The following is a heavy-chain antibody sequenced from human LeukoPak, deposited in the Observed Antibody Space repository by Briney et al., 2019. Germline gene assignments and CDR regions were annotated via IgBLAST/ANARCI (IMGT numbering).Heavy chain of an antibody. Sequence: PGGSLRLSCAASGFTFSSYSMNWVRQAPGKGLEWVSSISSSSSCIYYADSVKGRFTISRDNAKNSLYLQMNSLRAEDTAVYYCARDPYSSGWLTRGYWGQGTLVTVSS. J-gene: IGHJ4*02. V-gene: IGHV3-21*01. CDR1: GFTFSSYS. D-gene: IGHD6-19*01. CDR3: ARDPYSSGWLTRGY. CDR2: ISSSSSCI.